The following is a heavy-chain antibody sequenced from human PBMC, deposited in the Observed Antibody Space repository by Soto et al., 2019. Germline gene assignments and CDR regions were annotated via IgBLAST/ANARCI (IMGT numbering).Heavy chain of an antibody. J-gene: IGHJ4*02. D-gene: IGHD3-22*01. CDR3: ARVSARYQYDGRGYLYYFDY. CDR1: GYSISSGYY. V-gene: IGHV4-38-2*01. Sequence: SETLSLTCDVSGYSISSGYYWGWIRQPPGKGLEWIGDMYHSGSANYNPSLKSRVSISPDTSKNQFSLKLSSVTAADTAVYYCARVSARYQYDGRGYLYYFDYWGQGTLVSVSS. CDR2: MYHSGSA.